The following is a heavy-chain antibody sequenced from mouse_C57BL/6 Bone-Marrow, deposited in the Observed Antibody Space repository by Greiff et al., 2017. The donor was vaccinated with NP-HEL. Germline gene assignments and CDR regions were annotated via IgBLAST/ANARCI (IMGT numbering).Heavy chain of an antibody. V-gene: IGHV5-4*01. CDR2: ISDGGSYT. Sequence: EVHLVESGGGLVKPGGSLKLSCAASGFTFSSYAMSWVRQTPEKRLEWVATISDGGSYTYYPDNVKGRFTISRDNAKNNLYLQMSHLKSEDTAMYYCARDQLSRTNFDYWGQGTTLTVSS. D-gene: IGHD1-1*01. J-gene: IGHJ2*01. CDR1: GFTFSSYA. CDR3: ARDQLSRTNFDY.